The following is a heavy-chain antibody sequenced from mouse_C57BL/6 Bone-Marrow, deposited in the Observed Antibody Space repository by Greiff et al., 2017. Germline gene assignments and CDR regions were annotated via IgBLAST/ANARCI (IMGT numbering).Heavy chain of an antibody. CDR1: GYTFTSYG. CDR2: IYPRSGNT. CDR3: ARLPGYFDV. V-gene: IGHV1-81*01. D-gene: IGHD2-12*01. Sequence: VQLQQSGAELARPGASVKLSCTASGYTFTSYGISWVKQRTGQGLEWIGEIYPRSGNTYYNEKFNGKATLTADKSSSTAYMELRSLTSADSAVYVCARLPGYFDVWGTGTTVTVSS. J-gene: IGHJ1*03.